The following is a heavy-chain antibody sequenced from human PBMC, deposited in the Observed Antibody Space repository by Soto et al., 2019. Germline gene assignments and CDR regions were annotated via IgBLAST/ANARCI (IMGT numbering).Heavy chain of an antibody. CDR1: GFSLSTSGMC. CDR3: ARILWDSSGYYLDY. J-gene: IGHJ4*02. CDR2: IDWDDDK. V-gene: IGHV2-70*11. D-gene: IGHD3-22*01. Sequence: SGPTLVNPTQTLTLTCPFSGFSLSTSGMCVSWIRQPPGKALEWLARIDWDDDKYYSTSLKTRLTISKDTSKNQVVLTMTNMDPVDTATYYCARILWDSSGYYLDYWGQGTLVTVSS.